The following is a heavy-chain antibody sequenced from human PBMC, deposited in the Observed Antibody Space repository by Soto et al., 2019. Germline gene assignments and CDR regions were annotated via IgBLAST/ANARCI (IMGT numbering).Heavy chain of an antibody. D-gene: IGHD5-18*01. CDR2: IRQDGREE. CDR1: GFTFSDYW. J-gene: IGHJ4*02. V-gene: IGHV3-7*03. Sequence: GGSLRLSCAASGFTFSDYWMTWVRQPPGKGLEWVATIRQDGREETYVDSVKGRFTVSRDNTENSLFLQMTSLRPEDTAIYYCARTRGYISGYPYYCDFWGQGTLVTVSS. CDR3: ARTRGYISGYPYYCDF.